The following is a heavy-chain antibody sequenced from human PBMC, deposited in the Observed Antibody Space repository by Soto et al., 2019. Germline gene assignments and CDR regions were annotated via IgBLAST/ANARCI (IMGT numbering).Heavy chain of an antibody. Sequence: ASVKVSCKASGYTFTSYGISWVRQAPGQGLERMGWISAYNGNTNYAQKLQGRVTMTTDTSTSTAYMELRSLRSDDTAVYYCARDDQWGYCSGGSCYGHYYYGMDVWGQGTTVTVSS. CDR2: ISAYNGNT. CDR1: GYTFTSYG. V-gene: IGHV1-18*01. D-gene: IGHD2-15*01. CDR3: ARDDQWGYCSGGSCYGHYYYGMDV. J-gene: IGHJ6*02.